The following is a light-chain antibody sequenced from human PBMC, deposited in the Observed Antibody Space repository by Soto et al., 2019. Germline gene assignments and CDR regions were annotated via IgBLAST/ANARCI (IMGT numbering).Light chain of an antibody. CDR3: QKYNSAPLT. J-gene: IGKJ4*01. CDR2: AAS. Sequence: DIPMTQSPSSLSASVGDRVTITCRASQGISNYLAWYQQKPGKVPKVLIYAASTLRSGVPSRFTGSGSGTDFTLTISSLQPEDVATYYCQKYNSAPLTFGGGTKVDTK. CDR1: QGISNY. V-gene: IGKV1-27*01.